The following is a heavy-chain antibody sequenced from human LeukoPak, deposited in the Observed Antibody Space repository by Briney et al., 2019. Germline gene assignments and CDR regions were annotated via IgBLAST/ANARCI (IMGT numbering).Heavy chain of an antibody. V-gene: IGHV3-53*01. D-gene: IGHD3-22*01. Sequence: GGSLRLSCAASGFTVSSNYMSWVRQAPGKGLQWVSVIYSGGSTYYADSVKGRFTISRDNSKNTLYLQMNSLRAEDTAVYYCARAPYYYDSSGTPGAFDYWGQGTLVTVSS. J-gene: IGHJ4*02. CDR1: GFTVSSNY. CDR3: ARAPYYYDSSGTPGAFDY. CDR2: IYSGGST.